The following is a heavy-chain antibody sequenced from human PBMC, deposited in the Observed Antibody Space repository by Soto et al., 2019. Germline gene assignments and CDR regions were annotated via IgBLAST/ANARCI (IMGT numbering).Heavy chain of an antibody. J-gene: IGHJ6*02. Sequence: GASVQVSCQASGYTFTSYGISWVRQAPGQGLEWMGWISAYNGNTNYAQKLQGRVTMTTDTSTSTAYMELRSLRSDDTAVYYCARDLGPTVIPPMDVWGQGTTVTVSS. D-gene: IGHD4-17*01. V-gene: IGHV1-18*01. CDR2: ISAYNGNT. CDR3: ARDLGPTVIPPMDV. CDR1: GYTFTSYG.